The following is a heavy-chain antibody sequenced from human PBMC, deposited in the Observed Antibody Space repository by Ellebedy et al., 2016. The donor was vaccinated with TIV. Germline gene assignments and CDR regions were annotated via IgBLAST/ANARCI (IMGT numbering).Heavy chain of an antibody. V-gene: IGHV3-7*01. D-gene: IGHD2/OR15-2a*01. CDR1: GFTFSDYW. CDR2: IKGDGSEK. CDR3: ARKNSRDY. Sequence: PGGSLRLSCAASGFTFSDYWMTWVRQAPGKGLEWVANIKGDGSEKYYVDSVKGRFTISRDNAKNSLYLQMNSLRADDTAVYYCARKNSRDYWGQGALVTVSS. J-gene: IGHJ4*02.